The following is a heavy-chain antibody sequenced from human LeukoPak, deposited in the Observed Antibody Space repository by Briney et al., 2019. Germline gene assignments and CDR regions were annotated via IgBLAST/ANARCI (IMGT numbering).Heavy chain of an antibody. D-gene: IGHD1-26*01. J-gene: IGHJ4*02. V-gene: IGHV4-59*08. CDR3: ARHRIGSYSLDS. Sequence: SETLSLTCTVSGGSISSDYWTWIRQPPGKGLEWIGYIYYSGSTYYNPSLKSRVTMSVDTSKNHFSLRLSSVTAADTAVYYCARHRIGSYSLDSWGQGILVTVSS. CDR2: IYYSGST. CDR1: GGSISSDY.